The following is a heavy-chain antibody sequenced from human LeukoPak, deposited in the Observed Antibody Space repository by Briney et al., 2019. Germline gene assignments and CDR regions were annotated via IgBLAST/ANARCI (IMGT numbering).Heavy chain of an antibody. D-gene: IGHD3-22*01. Sequence: GGSLRLSCSASGFIFNNYGLMWDRQAPGKGLEWVSAISNDGGGTTYADFVKGRFTISRDNSKNTLSLQMNSLRPEDTALYYCANANSGYFADLWGQGTLVTVSS. V-gene: IGHV3-23*01. CDR3: ANANSGYFADL. J-gene: IGHJ5*02. CDR1: GFIFNNYG. CDR2: ISNDGGGT.